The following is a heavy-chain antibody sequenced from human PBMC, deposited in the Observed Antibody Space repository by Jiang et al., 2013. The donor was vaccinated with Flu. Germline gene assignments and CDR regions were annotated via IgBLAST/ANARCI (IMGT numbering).Heavy chain of an antibody. V-gene: IGHV4-59*01. D-gene: IGHD3/OR15-3a*01. J-gene: IGHJ4*02. CDR2: IYYSGNT. Sequence: GLVKPSETLSLTCTVSGGSISSYYWNWIRQPPGKGLEWIGYIYYSGNTHYNPSLKSRVTMSVDTSKNQFSLRLSSVTAADTAIYYCARGTGLDYWGQGTLVTVSS. CDR1: GGSISSYY. CDR3: ARGTGLDY.